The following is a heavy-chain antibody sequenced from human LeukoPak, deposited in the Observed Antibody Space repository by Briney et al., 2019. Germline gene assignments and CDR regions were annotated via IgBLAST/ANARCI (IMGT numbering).Heavy chain of an antibody. D-gene: IGHD4-11*01. CDR2: INRNRGGT. Sequence: ASVKASRKAAGYTCTGYDRHWVRQAPGQGREWMGWINRNRGGTNYAQKFPGRVTMTRDTSISTAYMELSRLRSDDTAVYYCARGRDYSNYAFDYWGQGTLVIVSS. V-gene: IGHV1-2*02. CDR1: GYTCTGYD. CDR3: ARGRDYSNYAFDY. J-gene: IGHJ4*02.